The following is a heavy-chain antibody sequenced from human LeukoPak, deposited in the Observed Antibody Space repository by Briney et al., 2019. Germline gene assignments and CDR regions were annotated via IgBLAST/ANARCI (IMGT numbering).Heavy chain of an antibody. Sequence: ASVKVSCKASGGTFSSYSISWVRQAPGQGLEWMGIINPSGGSTNYAQKFQGRVTMTRDTSTSTVYMELSSLRSEDTAVYYCSRDRIDSSGMIFDYWGQGTLVTVSS. J-gene: IGHJ4*02. D-gene: IGHD3-22*01. CDR3: SRDRIDSSGMIFDY. CDR1: GGTFSSYS. CDR2: INPSGGST. V-gene: IGHV1-46*01.